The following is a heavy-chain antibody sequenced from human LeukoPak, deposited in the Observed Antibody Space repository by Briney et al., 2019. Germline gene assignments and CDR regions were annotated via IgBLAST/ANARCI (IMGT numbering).Heavy chain of an antibody. V-gene: IGHV4-38-2*02. CDR2: IYHSGST. D-gene: IGHD6-13*01. CDR1: GYSISSGYY. Sequence: SETLSLTCTVSGYSISSGYYWGWIRQPPGKGLEWIGSIYHSGSTYYNPSLKSRVTISVDTSKNQFSLKLSSVTAADTAVYYCARDPGSSSWYLRGYYYYYYMDVWGKGTTVTVSS. J-gene: IGHJ6*03. CDR3: ARDPGSSSWYLRGYYYYYYMDV.